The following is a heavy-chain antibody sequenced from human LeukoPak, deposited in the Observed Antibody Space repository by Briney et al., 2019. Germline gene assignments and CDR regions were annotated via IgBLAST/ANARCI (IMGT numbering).Heavy chain of an antibody. CDR3: ARASRARSVRLLDFWSGYNYYGMDV. CDR2: MNPNSGNT. CDR1: GYTFTSYD. V-gene: IGHV1-8*01. D-gene: IGHD3-3*01. J-gene: IGHJ6*02. Sequence: GASVKVSCTASGYTFTSYDFNWVRQATGQGLEWMGWMNPNSGNTGYAQKFQGRVTMTRNTSISTAYMELSSLRSEDTAVYYCARASRARSVRLLDFWSGYNYYGMDVWGQGTTVTVSS.